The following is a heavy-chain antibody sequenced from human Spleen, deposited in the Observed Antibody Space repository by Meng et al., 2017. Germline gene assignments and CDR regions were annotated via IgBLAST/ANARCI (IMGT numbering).Heavy chain of an antibody. CDR2: ISYDGSYK. V-gene: IGHV3-30-3*01. CDR1: GVTFSNYS. CDR3: ARDPPGGFVDY. D-gene: IGHD3-10*01. J-gene: IGHJ4*02. Sequence: HVRLCESGGGVVQPGRSLSLSCVASGVTFSNYSMHWVRQAPGKGLEWVAVISYDGSYKNYAVSVKGRFTIHRHNSKNTLLLQMNSLIPEDTAVYNWARDPPGGFVDYWGQGTLVTVSS.